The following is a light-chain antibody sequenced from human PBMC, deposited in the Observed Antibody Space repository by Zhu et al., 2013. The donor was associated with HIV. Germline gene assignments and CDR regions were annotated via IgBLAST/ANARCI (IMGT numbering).Light chain of an antibody. J-gene: IGLJ1*01. CDR1: SST. CDR3: AAWDGSLTGPRV. V-gene: IGLV1-51*01. CDR2: DSI. Sequence: QSVLTQPPSLSGAPGQRVTISCSGGSSTVSWFQQIARTAPRLVIHDSINRPSGIPDRFSGSKSGTSASLAISGLRSEDEADYYCAAWDGSLTGPRVFGTGTKVTVL.